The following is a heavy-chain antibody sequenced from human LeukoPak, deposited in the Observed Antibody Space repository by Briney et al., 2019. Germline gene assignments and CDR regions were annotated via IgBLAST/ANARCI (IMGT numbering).Heavy chain of an antibody. CDR1: GGTFSSHG. CDR2: IIIIVDTT. J-gene: IGHJ4*02. D-gene: IGHD3-16*02. Sequence: SVRVSCKASGGTFSSHGVSWVRQAPGQGLEWRGGIIIIVDTTKYAQKFQGRVTITADKSTSTAYMELSSLRSEDTAVYYCAREPDYDYVWGSYRSFDYWGQGTLVTVSS. V-gene: IGHV1-69*06. CDR3: AREPDYDYVWGSYRSFDY.